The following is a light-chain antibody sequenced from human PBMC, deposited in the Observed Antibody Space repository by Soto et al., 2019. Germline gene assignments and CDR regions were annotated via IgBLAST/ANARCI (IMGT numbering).Light chain of an antibody. Sequence: QSVLTQPPSVSGAPGQRVTISCTGSSPNIGAGYDVHWYQQLPGTAPKLLIYGNSNRPSGVPDRFSGSKSGTSASLAITGLQAEDEADYYCATWDDSRTGVFGTGTKVTVL. CDR1: SPNIGAGYD. CDR3: ATWDDSRTGV. J-gene: IGLJ1*01. CDR2: GNS. V-gene: IGLV1-40*01.